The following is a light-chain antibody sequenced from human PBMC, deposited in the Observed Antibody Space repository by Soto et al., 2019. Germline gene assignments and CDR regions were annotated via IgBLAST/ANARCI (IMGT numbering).Light chain of an antibody. CDR1: QSISSY. CDR3: QQSYSTP. J-gene: IGKJ1*01. CDR2: AAS. Sequence: DIQMTQSPSSLSASVGDRVTITCRASQSISSYLNWYQQKPGKAPKLLIYAASSLQSGVPSRFSGSGSGTDFTLTISSLQPEDFATYYCQQSYSTPFGQGTKVKIK. V-gene: IGKV1-39*01.